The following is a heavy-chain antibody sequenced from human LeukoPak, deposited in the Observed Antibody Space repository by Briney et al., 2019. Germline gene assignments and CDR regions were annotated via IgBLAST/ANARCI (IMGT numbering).Heavy chain of an antibody. J-gene: IGHJ4*02. CDR2: ISGSGGST. CDR3: AKDRFNGWSSPTS. Sequence: PGGSLRLSCAASGFTFSSYAMSWVRQAPGKGLEWVSAISGSGGSTYYADSVKGRFTISRDNSKNTLYLQMNSLRTEDTAVYYCAKDRFNGWSSPTSWGQGTLVTVSS. CDR1: GFTFSSYA. V-gene: IGHV3-23*01. D-gene: IGHD6-19*01.